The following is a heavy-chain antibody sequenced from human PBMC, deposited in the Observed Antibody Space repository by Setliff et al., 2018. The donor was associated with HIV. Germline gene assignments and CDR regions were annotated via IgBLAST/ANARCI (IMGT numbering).Heavy chain of an antibody. V-gene: IGHV4-34*01. D-gene: IGHD2-15*01. CDR1: GGSFTDYY. CDR3: ARVVDADYLDY. Sequence: SETLSLTCAVFGGSFTDYYWIWIRQPPGKGLEWIGEINHSGSTHYNPSLKSRFIISVDTSKNQFSLKLNSVTAADTAMYYCARVVDADYLDYWGQGTPVTVSS. J-gene: IGHJ4*02. CDR2: INHSGST.